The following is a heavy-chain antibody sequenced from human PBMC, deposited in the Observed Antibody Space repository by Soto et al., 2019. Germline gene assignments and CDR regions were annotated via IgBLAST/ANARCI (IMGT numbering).Heavy chain of an antibody. V-gene: IGHV1-18*01. Sequence: ASVKVSCKASGYTFTSYGISWVRQAPGQGLEWMGWISAYNGNTNYAEKLQGRVTMTTDTSTSTAYRELRSLRSNDTAVYYCASGIMAGDAFDIWGQGTMVTVSS. CDR1: GYTFTSYG. D-gene: IGHD3-16*01. J-gene: IGHJ3*02. CDR3: ASGIMAGDAFDI. CDR2: ISAYNGNT.